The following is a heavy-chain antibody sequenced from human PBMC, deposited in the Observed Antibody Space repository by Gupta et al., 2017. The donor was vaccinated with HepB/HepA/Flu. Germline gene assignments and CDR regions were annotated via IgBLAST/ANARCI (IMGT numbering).Heavy chain of an antibody. CDR1: GFTFADYA. D-gene: IGHD5-12*01. Sequence: EVHLVESGGGVVQPGGSLRLSCAASGFTFADYAMHWVRQAPGKGLEWVSLIIGDGGSTYYADSVKGRFTISRDNSKNSLYLQMSSLRTEDTALYFCAKDMGANSGPGERDYWGQGTLVTVSS. J-gene: IGHJ4*02. CDR2: IIGDGGST. CDR3: AKDMGANSGPGERDY. V-gene: IGHV3-43*02.